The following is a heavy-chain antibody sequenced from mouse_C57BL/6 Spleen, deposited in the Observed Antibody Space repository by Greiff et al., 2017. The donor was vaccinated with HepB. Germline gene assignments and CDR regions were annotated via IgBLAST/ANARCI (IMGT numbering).Heavy chain of an antibody. CDR3: THYGYGGFDY. CDR2: IDPEDGDT. J-gene: IGHJ2*01. Sequence: EVQLQQSGAELVRPGASVKLSCTASGFNIKDYYMHWVKQRPEQGLEWIGRIDPEDGDTEYAPKFQGKATMTADTSSNTAYLQLSSLTSEDTTVYYCTHYGYGGFDYWGQGTTLTVSS. CDR1: GFNIKDYY. D-gene: IGHD2-2*01. V-gene: IGHV14-1*01.